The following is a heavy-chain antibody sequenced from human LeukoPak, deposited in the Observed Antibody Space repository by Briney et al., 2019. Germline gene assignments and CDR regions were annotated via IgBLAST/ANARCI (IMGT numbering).Heavy chain of an antibody. D-gene: IGHD1-20*01. CDR2: MNPNSGNT. CDR1: GYTFTSYD. V-gene: IGHV1-8*01. Sequence: ASVKVSCKASGYTFTSYDINWVRQATGQGLEWMGWMNPNSGNTGYAQKFQGRVTMTRDTSISTAYMELSRLRSDDTAVYYRARFGWGITDWGQGTLVTVSS. CDR3: ARFGWGITD. J-gene: IGHJ1*01.